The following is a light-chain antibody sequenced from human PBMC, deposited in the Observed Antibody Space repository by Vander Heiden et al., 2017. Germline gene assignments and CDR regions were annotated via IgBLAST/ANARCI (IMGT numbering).Light chain of an antibody. CDR3: RQALQTPYT. J-gene: IGKJ2*01. CDR1: QSLLHSNGYNY. V-gene: IGKV2-28*01. CDR2: LGS. Sequence: DIVMTQSPLSLPVTPGEPASISCRSSQSLLHSNGYNYLDWYLQKPGQSPQLLIDLGSNRASGVPDRFSGSGSGTDFTLKISRVEAEDVGVYYCRQALQTPYTFGQGTKLEIK.